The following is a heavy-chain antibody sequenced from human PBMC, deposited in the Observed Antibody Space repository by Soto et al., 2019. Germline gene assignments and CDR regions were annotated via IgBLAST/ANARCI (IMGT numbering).Heavy chain of an antibody. CDR3: ARMVKGQQLVYDAFDI. Sequence: PGGSLRLSCAASGFTVSSNYMSWVRQAPGKGLEWVSVIYSGDSTYYADSVKGRFTISRDNSKNTLYLQMNSLRAEDTAVYYCARMVKGQQLVYDAFDIWGQGTMVTVSS. CDR1: GFTVSSNY. D-gene: IGHD6-13*01. CDR2: IYSGDST. V-gene: IGHV3-66*01. J-gene: IGHJ3*02.